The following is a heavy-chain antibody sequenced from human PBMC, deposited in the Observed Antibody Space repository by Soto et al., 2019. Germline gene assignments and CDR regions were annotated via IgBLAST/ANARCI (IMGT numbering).Heavy chain of an antibody. Sequence: SETLSLTCTVSGAPITTNYWSCIRQAPGKGLEWIGYIYYSGSTTYDPSLKSRVTMSADTSKNQFCLKLSSVTAADTAVYYCACNYGSGSYFASGFDYWGQGTLVTVSS. V-gene: IGHV4-59*01. CDR1: GAPITTNY. CDR3: ACNYGSGSYFASGFDY. CDR2: IYYSGST. J-gene: IGHJ4*02. D-gene: IGHD3-10*01.